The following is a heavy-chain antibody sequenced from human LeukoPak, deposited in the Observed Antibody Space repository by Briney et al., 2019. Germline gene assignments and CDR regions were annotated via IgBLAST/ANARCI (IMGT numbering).Heavy chain of an antibody. CDR2: IKQDGSET. Sequence: QPGESLRLSCAASGFIFGSHWMSWVRQVPGKGLEWVANIKQDGSETYYVDSVEGRFTISRDNAKNSLFLQMNSLRADDTALYYCARGVTSAWYLRYYFEYWGQGILVTVSS. CDR3: ARGVTSAWYLRYYFEY. J-gene: IGHJ4*02. V-gene: IGHV3-7*03. CDR1: GFIFGSHW. D-gene: IGHD6-13*01.